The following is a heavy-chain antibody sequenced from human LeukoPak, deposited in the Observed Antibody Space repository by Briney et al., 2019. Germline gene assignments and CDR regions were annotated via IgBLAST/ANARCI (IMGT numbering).Heavy chain of an antibody. D-gene: IGHD5-24*01. V-gene: IGHV3-64*01. CDR2: ISSNGGST. Sequence: GGSLRLSCAASGFTFSSYAMHWVRQAPGKGLEYVSAISSNGGSTYYANSVKGRFTISRDNSKNTLYLQMGSLRAEDMAVYYCARGLVEMATIGLFGYWGQGTLVTVSS. CDR3: ARGLVEMATIGLFGY. CDR1: GFTFSSYA. J-gene: IGHJ4*02.